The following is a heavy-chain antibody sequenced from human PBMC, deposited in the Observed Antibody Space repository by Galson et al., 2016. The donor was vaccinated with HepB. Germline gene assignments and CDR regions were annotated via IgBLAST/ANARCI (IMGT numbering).Heavy chain of an antibody. CDR1: GFTFSSYG. CDR3: VRETLRGTRFDN. Sequence: SLRLSCAASGFTFSSYGMHWVRQAPGKGLEWVAVIWNDGSNKNYVDSVKGRFTISRDNSKNTLYLQMNSLRAEDTAVYYCVRETLRGTRFDNWGQGTLVTVAS. D-gene: IGHD1-14*01. V-gene: IGHV3-33*01. J-gene: IGHJ4*02. CDR2: IWNDGSNK.